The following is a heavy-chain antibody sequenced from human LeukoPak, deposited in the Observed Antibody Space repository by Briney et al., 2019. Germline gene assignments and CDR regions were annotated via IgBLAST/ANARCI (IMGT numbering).Heavy chain of an antibody. CDR2: ISSSGSTI. J-gene: IGHJ6*03. V-gene: IGHV3-48*04. D-gene: IGHD2-2*01. CDR3: ARDGIVVVPAAMIDYYYYYMDV. Sequence: GGSLRLSCAASVFTFSSYSMNWVRQAPGKGLEWVSYISSSGSTIYYADSVKGRFTISRDNAKNSLYLQMNSLRAEDTAVYYCARDGIVVVPAAMIDYYYYYMDVWGKGTTVTISS. CDR1: VFTFSSYS.